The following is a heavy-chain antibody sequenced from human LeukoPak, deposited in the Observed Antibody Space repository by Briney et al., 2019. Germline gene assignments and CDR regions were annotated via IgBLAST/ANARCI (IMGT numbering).Heavy chain of an antibody. CDR1: GFTFSSYA. D-gene: IGHD6-19*01. CDR2: ISGSGGST. J-gene: IGHJ3*02. Sequence: PGGSLRLSCAASGFTFSSYAMSWVRQAPGKGLEWVSAISGSGGSTYYADSVKGRFTISRDNSKNTLYLQMNSLRAEDTAVYYCAKDLYGAVAGIDAFDIWGQGTMVTVSS. V-gene: IGHV3-23*01. CDR3: AKDLYGAVAGIDAFDI.